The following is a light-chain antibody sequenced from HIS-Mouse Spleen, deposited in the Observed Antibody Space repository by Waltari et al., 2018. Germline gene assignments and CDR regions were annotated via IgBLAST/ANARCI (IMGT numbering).Light chain of an antibody. CDR1: SSNIGAGYD. CDR2: GNS. CDR3: QSYDSSLSGPV. V-gene: IGLV1-40*01. Sequence: QSVLTQPPSVSGAPGQRVTISCTGSSSNIGAGYDVHWYQQLPGTAPKLLIYGNSNRPARVPERFSGSKSGTSASLAITVLQAEDEADYYCQSYDSSLSGPVFGGGTKLTVL. J-gene: IGLJ3*02.